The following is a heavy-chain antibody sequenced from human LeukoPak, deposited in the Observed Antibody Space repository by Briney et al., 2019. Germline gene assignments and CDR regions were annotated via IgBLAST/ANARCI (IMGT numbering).Heavy chain of an antibody. V-gene: IGHV3-21*04. J-gene: IGHJ4*02. D-gene: IGHD5-12*01. CDR3: AREIVATSGAGGY. CDR1: GFTFSSYS. CDR2: ISGSGSYI. Sequence: GRSLRLSCAASGFTFSSYSMSWVRQAPGKGLEWVSSISGSGSYIYYADSVKGRFTISRDNAKNSLYLQMNSLRAEDTAVYYGAREIVATSGAGGYWGQGTLVTVSS.